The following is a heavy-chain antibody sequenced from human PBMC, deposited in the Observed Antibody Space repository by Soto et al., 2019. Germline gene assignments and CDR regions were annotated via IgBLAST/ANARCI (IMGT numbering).Heavy chain of an antibody. V-gene: IGHV1-69*12. CDR3: ARDRDEDVGFGEYYYYGMDV. CDR1: GGTFSSYA. CDR2: IIPIFGTA. Sequence: QVQLVQSGAEVKKPGSSVKVSCKASGGTFSSYAISWVRQAPGQGLEWMGGIIPIFGTANYAQKFQGRVTVPADESTRTAYMELSSLRSEDTAVYYCARDRDEDVGFGEYYYYGMDVWGQGTTVTVSS. D-gene: IGHD3-10*01. J-gene: IGHJ6*02.